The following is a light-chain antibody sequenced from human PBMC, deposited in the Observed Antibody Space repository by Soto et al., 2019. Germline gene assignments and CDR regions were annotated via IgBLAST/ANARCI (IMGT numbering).Light chain of an antibody. CDR2: DAS. Sequence: EIVMTQSPATLALSPGERATLSCRASQSVTSYLAWYQHKPGQVPRLLIYDASTRANGVPARFGGSGSGTDFTLIINSLEREDFAGYYCQQRNVWPPITFGQGTRR. CDR1: QSVTSY. J-gene: IGKJ5*01. V-gene: IGKV3-11*01. CDR3: QQRNVWPPIT.